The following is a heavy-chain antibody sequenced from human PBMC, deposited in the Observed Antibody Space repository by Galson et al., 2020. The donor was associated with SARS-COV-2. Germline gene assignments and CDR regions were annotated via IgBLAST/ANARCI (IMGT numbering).Heavy chain of an antibody. CDR3: ARDLVPAAINWFDP. V-gene: IGHV1-69*13. CDR2: IIPIFGTA. CDR1: GGTFSSYA. Sequence: SVKVSCKASGGTFSSYAISWVRQAPGQGLEWMGGIIPIFGTANYAQKFQGRVTITADESTSTAYMELSSLRSEDTAVYYCARDLVPAAINWFDPWGQGTLVTVSS. D-gene: IGHD2-2*02. J-gene: IGHJ5*02.